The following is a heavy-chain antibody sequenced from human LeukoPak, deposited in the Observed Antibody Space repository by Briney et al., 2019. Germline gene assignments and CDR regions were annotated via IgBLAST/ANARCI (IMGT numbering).Heavy chain of an antibody. Sequence: GGSLRLSCAASGFTFSSYAMSWVRQAPGKGLEWVSAISGSGGSTYYADSVKGRFTIFRDNSKNTLYLQMNGLRAEDTAVYYCAKESFYDSSSDYWGQGTLVTVSS. CDR3: AKESFYDSSSDY. V-gene: IGHV3-23*01. CDR2: ISGSGGST. CDR1: GFTFSSYA. J-gene: IGHJ4*02. D-gene: IGHD3-22*01.